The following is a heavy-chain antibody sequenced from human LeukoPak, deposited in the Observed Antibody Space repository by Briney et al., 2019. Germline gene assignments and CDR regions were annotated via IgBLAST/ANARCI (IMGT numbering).Heavy chain of an antibody. CDR3: ARVVVATIGGVYFDY. CDR1: GFTFSSYS. J-gene: IGHJ4*02. Sequence: GGSLRLSCAASGFTFSSYSMNWVRQAPGKGLEWVSTISSSSSYIYYADSVKGRFTISRDNAKNSLYLQMNSLRAEDTAVYYCARVVVATIGGVYFDYWGQGTLVTVSS. D-gene: IGHD5-12*01. CDR2: ISSSSSYI. V-gene: IGHV3-21*04.